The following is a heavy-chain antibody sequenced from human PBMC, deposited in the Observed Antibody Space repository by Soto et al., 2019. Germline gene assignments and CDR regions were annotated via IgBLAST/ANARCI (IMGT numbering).Heavy chain of an antibody. Sequence: GASVKVSCKASGYTFTGYYMHWVRQAPGQGLEWMGWINPNSGGTNYAQKFQGWVTMTRDTSISTAYMELSRLRSDDTAVYYCTTEGVWFGPYGMDVWGQGTTVTVSS. V-gene: IGHV1-2*04. CDR3: TTEGVWFGPYGMDV. J-gene: IGHJ6*02. D-gene: IGHD3-10*01. CDR2: INPNSGGT. CDR1: GYTFTGYY.